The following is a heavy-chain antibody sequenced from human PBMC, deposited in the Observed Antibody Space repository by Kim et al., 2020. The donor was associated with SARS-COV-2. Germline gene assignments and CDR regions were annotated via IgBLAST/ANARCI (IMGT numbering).Heavy chain of an antibody. CDR3: ARGYYDSSGYYSDYYGMDV. D-gene: IGHD3-22*01. J-gene: IGHJ6*02. CDR1: GGTFSSYA. V-gene: IGHV1-69*13. CDR2: IIPIFGTA. Sequence: SVKVSCKASGGTFSSYAISWVRQAPGQGLEWMGGIIPIFGTANYAQKFQGRVTITADESTSTAYMELSSLRSEDTAVYYCARGYYDSSGYYSDYYGMDVWGQGTTVTVSS.